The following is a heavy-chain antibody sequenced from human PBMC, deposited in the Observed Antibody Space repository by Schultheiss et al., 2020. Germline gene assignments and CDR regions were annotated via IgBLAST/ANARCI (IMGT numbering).Heavy chain of an antibody. D-gene: IGHD3-3*01. V-gene: IGHV4-59*12. CDR1: GGSISSYY. CDR3: AIAQLVWSGYRYYYGMDV. Sequence: SQPLSLTCTVSGGSISSYYWSWIRQPPGKGLEWIGYIYYSGSTNYNPSLKSRVTISVDTSKNQFSLKLSSVTAADTAVYYCAIAQLVWSGYRYYYGMDVWGQGTTVTFPS. CDR2: IYYSGST. J-gene: IGHJ6*02.